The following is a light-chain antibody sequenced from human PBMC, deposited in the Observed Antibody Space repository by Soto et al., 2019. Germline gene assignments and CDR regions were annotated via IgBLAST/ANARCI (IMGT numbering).Light chain of an antibody. CDR2: GAS. J-gene: IGKJ4*01. V-gene: IGKV3-15*01. CDR3: QQYINWPPPT. CDR1: QSVSSN. Sequence: EIVMTQSPATLSVSPGERATLSCRASQSVSSNLAWYQQKPGQAPRLLIYGASTRATGTPARFSGSGSGTEFTLTISSLQSEDFAVYYCQQYINWPPPTFGGGTKVEIK.